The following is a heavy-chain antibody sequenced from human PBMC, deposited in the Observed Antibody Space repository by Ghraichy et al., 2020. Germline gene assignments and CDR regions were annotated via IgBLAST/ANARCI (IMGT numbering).Heavy chain of an antibody. CDR1: GFSFSSYW. D-gene: IGHD3-22*01. CDR2: IKQDGSQK. J-gene: IGHJ2*01. Sequence: GESLNISCAASGFSFSSYWMSWVRQAPGKGLEWVANIKQDGSQKYYVDSVKGRFTISRDNARNSLYLQMNSLRAEDTAVYYCARWTYYSDSSEYMSWYFDLWGRGTLVSVSS. V-gene: IGHV3-7*04. CDR3: ARWTYYSDSSEYMSWYFDL.